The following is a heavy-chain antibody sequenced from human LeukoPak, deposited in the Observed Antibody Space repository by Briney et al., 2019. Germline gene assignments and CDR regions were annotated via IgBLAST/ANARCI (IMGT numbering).Heavy chain of an antibody. CDR2: ISSNGGST. J-gene: IGHJ4*02. D-gene: IGHD3-3*01. CDR3: TTDPHNYDFWSARDY. Sequence: GGSLRLSCAASGFTFSSYAMHWVRQAPGRGLEYVSAISSNGGSTYYANSVKGRFTISRDNSKNTLYLQMNSLKTEDTAVYYCTTDPHNYDFWSARDYWGQGTLVTVSS. CDR1: GFTFSSYA. V-gene: IGHV3-64*01.